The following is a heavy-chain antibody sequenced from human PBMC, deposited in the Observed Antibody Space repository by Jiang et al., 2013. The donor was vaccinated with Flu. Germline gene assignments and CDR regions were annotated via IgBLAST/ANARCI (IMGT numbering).Heavy chain of an antibody. V-gene: IGHV1-69*06. J-gene: IGHJ4*02. CDR2: SPIFETT. Sequence: SYASVGCDRPLDKGLSGWECSPIFETTKYAQKFQGRVTITADRSTSTAYMELSRLRSEDTAVYYCAREGTGYSSSWFVVWGQGTLVTVSS. CDR1: SYA. D-gene: IGHD6-13*01. CDR3: AREGTGYSSSWFVV.